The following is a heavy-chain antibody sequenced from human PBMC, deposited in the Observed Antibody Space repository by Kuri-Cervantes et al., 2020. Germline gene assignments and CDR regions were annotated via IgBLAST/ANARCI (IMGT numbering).Heavy chain of an antibody. D-gene: IGHD3-22*01. CDR3: ARGGYYYDSSGSLDY. Sequence: LRLSCTVSGGSISSGGYYWGWIRQHPGKGLEWIGYIYYSGSTYYNPSLKSRVTISVDTSKNQFSLKLSSVTAADTAVYYCARGGYYYDSSGSLDYWGQGTLVTVSS. CDR2: IYYSGST. CDR1: GGSISSGGYY. V-gene: IGHV4-31*03. J-gene: IGHJ4*02.